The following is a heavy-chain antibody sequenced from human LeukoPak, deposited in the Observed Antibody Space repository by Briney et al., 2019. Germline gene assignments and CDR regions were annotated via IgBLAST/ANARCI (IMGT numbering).Heavy chain of an antibody. CDR1: GYIFSDYH. Sequence: ASVKVSCKPSGYIFSDYHIHWARQAPGQGLEWMGWINPKSGDTNYAQKFQGRVTMTRDTSISTAYMELSSLKSDDTAVFYCARRGSTGWHLKWVFDFWGRGTLVTVSS. CDR3: ARRGSTGWHLKWVFDF. CDR2: INPKSGDT. V-gene: IGHV1-2*02. D-gene: IGHD3-16*01. J-gene: IGHJ4*02.